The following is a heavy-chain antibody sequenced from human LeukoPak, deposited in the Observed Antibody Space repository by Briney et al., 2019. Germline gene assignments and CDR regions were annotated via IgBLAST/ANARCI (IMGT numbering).Heavy chain of an antibody. CDR3: ARGAGYGGKSGNDAFDI. Sequence: ASVKVSCKASGYTFTSYDINWVRQATGQGLEWMGWMNPNSGNTGYAQKFQGRVTITRNTSISTAYMELSSLRSEDTAVYYCARGAGYGGKSGNDAFDIWGQGTLVTVSS. CDR2: MNPNSGNT. V-gene: IGHV1-8*03. J-gene: IGHJ3*02. D-gene: IGHD4-23*01. CDR1: GYTFTSYD.